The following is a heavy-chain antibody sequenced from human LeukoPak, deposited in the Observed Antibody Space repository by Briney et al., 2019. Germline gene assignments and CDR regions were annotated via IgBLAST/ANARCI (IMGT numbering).Heavy chain of an antibody. CDR3: ARWSVTRLRSDAFDV. D-gene: IGHD4-17*01. J-gene: IGHJ3*01. V-gene: IGHV1-2*02. CDR2: IDAKSGDT. CDR1: GYTFTDYY. Sequence: ASVKVSCKASGYTFTDYYMHWVRQAPGQGLEWMGWIDAKSGDTNYAQKFQGRVSMTRDTSISTVYMELGRLTFDDTAIYYCARWSVTRLRSDAFDVWGRGTVVTVS.